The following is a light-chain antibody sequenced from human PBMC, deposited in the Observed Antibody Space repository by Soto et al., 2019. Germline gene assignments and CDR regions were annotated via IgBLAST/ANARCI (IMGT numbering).Light chain of an antibody. V-gene: IGLV2-14*01. CDR1: SSDVGGYNY. J-gene: IGLJ3*02. Sequence: QSVLTQPASVSGSPGQSITISCTGTSSDVGGYNYVSWYQKHPGKAPKLMISGVTNRPAGVSNRFSGSKSGNTASLTITGLQAEDEADYYCSSYTTSSTWVFGGATKLTVL. CDR3: SSYTTSSTWV. CDR2: GVT.